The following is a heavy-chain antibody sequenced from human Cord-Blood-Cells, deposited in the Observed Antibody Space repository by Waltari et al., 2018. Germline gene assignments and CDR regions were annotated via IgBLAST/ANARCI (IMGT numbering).Heavy chain of an antibody. J-gene: IGHJ4*02. D-gene: IGHD1-26*01. CDR2: INHSGST. V-gene: IGHV4-34*01. Sequence: QVQLQQWGAGLLKPSATLSLTCAVYGGSFSGYYWSWIRQPPGKGLEWIGEINHSGSTNYNPSLKSRVTISVDTSKNQFSLKLSSVTAADTAVYYCARTVYSGSSFDYCGQGTLVTVSS. CDR1: GGSFSGYY. CDR3: ARTVYSGSSFDY.